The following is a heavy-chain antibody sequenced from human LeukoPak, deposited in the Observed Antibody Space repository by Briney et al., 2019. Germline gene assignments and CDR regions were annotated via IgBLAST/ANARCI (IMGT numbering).Heavy chain of an antibody. J-gene: IGHJ3*02. D-gene: IGHD3-10*01. CDR3: ARAGERAFDI. CDR2: INHSGST. CDR1: GGSFSGYY. Sequence: PSETLSLTCAVYGGSFSGYYWSWIRQPPGKGLEWIGEINHSGSTNYNPSLKSRVTISLDTSKNQFSLKLSSVTAADTAVYYCARAGERAFDIWGQGTMVTVSS. V-gene: IGHV4-34*01.